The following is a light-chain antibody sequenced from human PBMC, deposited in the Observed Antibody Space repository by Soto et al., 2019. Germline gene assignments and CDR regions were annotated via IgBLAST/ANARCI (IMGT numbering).Light chain of an antibody. CDR1: QSVDIN. CDR2: GAS. Sequence: EVVMTQSPATLSVSPGESATLSCRVSQSVDINLAWYQQKPGQAPGLLIYGASTRATGVPARFSASGSGTEFTLTISSLQSEDFAVYYCQQYNDLPPLTFGGGTKVEIK. V-gene: IGKV3-15*01. J-gene: IGKJ4*01. CDR3: QQYNDLPPLT.